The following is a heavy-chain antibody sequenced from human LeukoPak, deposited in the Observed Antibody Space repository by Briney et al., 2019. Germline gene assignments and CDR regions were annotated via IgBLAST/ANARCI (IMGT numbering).Heavy chain of an antibody. Sequence: ASVKVSCKASGGTFSSYAISWVRQAPGQGLEWMGWINPNSGGTNYAQKFQGWVTMTRDTSISTAYMELSRLRSDDTAVYYCARIKYGSGSYYDAFDIWGQGTMVTVSS. V-gene: IGHV1-2*04. D-gene: IGHD3-10*01. CDR1: GGTFSSYA. CDR2: INPNSGGT. J-gene: IGHJ3*02. CDR3: ARIKYGSGSYYDAFDI.